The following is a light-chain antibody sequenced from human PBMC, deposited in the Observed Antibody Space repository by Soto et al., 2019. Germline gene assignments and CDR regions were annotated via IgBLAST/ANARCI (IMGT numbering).Light chain of an antibody. Sequence: QSVLTQPPSASGSPGQSVTIPCTGTSSDVGDYNYVSWYQQHPGKVPKLIIYEVNKRPSGVPDRFSGSKSGNTASLTVSGLQAEDEADYYCSSYTDSSNYVFGTGTKLTVL. J-gene: IGLJ1*01. CDR2: EVN. V-gene: IGLV2-8*01. CDR3: SSYTDSSNYV. CDR1: SSDVGDYNY.